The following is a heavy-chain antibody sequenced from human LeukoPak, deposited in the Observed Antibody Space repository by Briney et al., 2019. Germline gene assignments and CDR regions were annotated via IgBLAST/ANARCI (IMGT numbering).Heavy chain of an antibody. CDR3: ARGPYASGSYGRRGWVHYMDV. CDR2: ISSSGSTI. Sequence: GGSLRLSCAASGFTFSSYEMNWVRQAPGKGLEWVSYISSSGSTIYYADSVKGRFTISRDNAKNSLYLQMNSLRAEDTAVYYCARGPYASGSYGRRGWVHYMDVWGKGTTVTISS. CDR1: GFTFSSYE. J-gene: IGHJ6*03. V-gene: IGHV3-48*03. D-gene: IGHD3-10*01.